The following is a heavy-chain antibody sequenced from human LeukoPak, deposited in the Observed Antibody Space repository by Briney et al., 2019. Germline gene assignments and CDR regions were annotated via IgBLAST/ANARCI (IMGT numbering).Heavy chain of an antibody. Sequence: NPGGSLRLSCAASGFTFSDYYMSWIRQAPGKGLEWVSYISSSGSTIYYADSVKGRFTISRDNAKNSLYLQMNSLRAEDTAVYYCARDQTTVTTVGLGVFDYWGQGTLVTVSS. CDR1: GFTFSDYY. CDR3: ARDQTTVTTVGLGVFDY. D-gene: IGHD4-17*01. CDR2: ISSSGSTI. J-gene: IGHJ4*02. V-gene: IGHV3-11*01.